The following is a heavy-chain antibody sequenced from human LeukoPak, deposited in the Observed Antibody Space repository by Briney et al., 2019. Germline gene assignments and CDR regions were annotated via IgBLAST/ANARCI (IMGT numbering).Heavy chain of an antibody. J-gene: IGHJ5*02. CDR2: IYTSGST. CDR3: ARDMEGYCSSTSCYGDWFDP. V-gene: IGHV4-4*07. CDR1: GGSISSYY. D-gene: IGHD2-2*01. Sequence: PSETLSLTCTVSGGSISSYYWSWIRQPAGKGLEWIGRIYTSGSTNYNPSLKSRVTMSVDTSKNQFSLKLSSVTAADTAVYYCARDMEGYCSSTSCYGDWFDPWGQGTLVTVSS.